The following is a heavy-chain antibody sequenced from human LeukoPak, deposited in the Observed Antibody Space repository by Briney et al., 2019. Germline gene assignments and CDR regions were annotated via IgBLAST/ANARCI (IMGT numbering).Heavy chain of an antibody. D-gene: IGHD4-23*01. CDR3: AKDGDYGGNEN. V-gene: IGHV3-21*04. CDR2: ISSSSSYI. CDR1: GFTFSSYS. Sequence: GGSLRLSCAASGFTFSSYSMNWVRQAPGKGLEWVSSISSSSSYIYYADSVKGRFTISRDNAKNSLYLQMNSLRAEDTAVYYCAKDGDYGGNENWGQGTLVTVSS. J-gene: IGHJ4*02.